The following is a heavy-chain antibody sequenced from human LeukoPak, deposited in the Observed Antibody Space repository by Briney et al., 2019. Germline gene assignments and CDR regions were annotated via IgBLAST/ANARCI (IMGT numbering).Heavy chain of an antibody. CDR3: AKSTIVWSGPRFGVFDI. D-gene: IGHD3-3*01. CDR1: GFTSDDYA. CDR2: ISWNSGSI. J-gene: IGHJ3*02. Sequence: PGGSLRLSCAASGFTSDDYAMHWVRHAPGKGLEWVSGISWNSGSIGYADSVKGRFTISRDNAKNSLYLQMNSLRAEDTALYYCAKSTIVWSGPRFGVFDIWGQGTMVTVSS. V-gene: IGHV3-9*02.